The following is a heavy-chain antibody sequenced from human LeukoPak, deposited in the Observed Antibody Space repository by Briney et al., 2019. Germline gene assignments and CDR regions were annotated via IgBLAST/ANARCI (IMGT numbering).Heavy chain of an antibody. D-gene: IGHD4-23*01. Sequence: GESLKISCKGSGYSFTSYWIGWVRQMPGKGLEWMGIIYPGVSDTRYSPSFQGQVTISADKSISTAYLQWSSLKASDTAMYYCARLSDYGGNSGYFDYWGQGTLVTVSS. CDR3: ARLSDYGGNSGYFDY. CDR2: IYPGVSDT. CDR1: GYSFTSYW. V-gene: IGHV5-51*01. J-gene: IGHJ4*02.